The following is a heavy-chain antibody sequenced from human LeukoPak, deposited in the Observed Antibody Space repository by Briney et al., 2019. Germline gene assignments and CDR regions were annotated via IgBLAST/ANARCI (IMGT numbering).Heavy chain of an antibody. Sequence: ASVKVSCKASGYTFTGYYMHWVRQAPGQGLEWMGWINPNSGGTNYAQKFQGRVTMTRDTSISTAYMELSRLRSDDTAVYYCARRTYRGGDCYHFDYWGQGSLVTVSS. D-gene: IGHD2-21*02. CDR1: GYTFTGYY. CDR2: INPNSGGT. J-gene: IGHJ4*02. V-gene: IGHV1-2*02. CDR3: ARRTYRGGDCYHFDY.